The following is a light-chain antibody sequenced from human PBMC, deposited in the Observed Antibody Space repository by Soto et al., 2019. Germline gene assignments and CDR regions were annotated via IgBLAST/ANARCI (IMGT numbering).Light chain of an antibody. CDR2: AAS. CDR1: QRINIH. Sequence: DIQMTQSPSSLSASVGDRVTITCRASQRINIHLNWYQQKPGKAPKLLIYAASSLQSGVPSRFSGSGSETDFTLTISSLQPEDFATYSCQQSYSTTWTFGQGTKVDI. J-gene: IGKJ1*01. V-gene: IGKV1-39*01. CDR3: QQSYSTTWT.